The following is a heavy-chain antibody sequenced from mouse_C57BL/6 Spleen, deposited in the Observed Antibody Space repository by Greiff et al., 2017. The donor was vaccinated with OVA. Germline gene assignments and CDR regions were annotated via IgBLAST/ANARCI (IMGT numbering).Heavy chain of an antibody. V-gene: IGHV3-6*01. CDR3: ARESGSSPILFAY. Sequence: EVHLVESGPGLVKPSQSLSLTCSVTGYSITSGYYWNWIRQFPGNKLEWMGYISYDGSNNYNPSLKNRISITRDTSKNQFFLKLNSVTTEDTATYYCARESGSSPILFAYWGQGTLVTVSA. CDR2: ISYDGSN. D-gene: IGHD1-1*01. CDR1: GYSITSGYY. J-gene: IGHJ3*01.